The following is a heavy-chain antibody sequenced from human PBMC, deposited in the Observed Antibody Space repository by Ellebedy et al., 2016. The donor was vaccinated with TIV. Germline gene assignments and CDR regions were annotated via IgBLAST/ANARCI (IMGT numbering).Heavy chain of an antibody. CDR3: ARGGSVAGTQYWYFDL. CDR2: IVVGSGNT. Sequence: ASVKVSCKASGFTFTSSAVQWVRQARGQRLEWIGWIVVGSGNTNYAQKFQERVTITRDMSTSPAYMELSSLRSEDTAVYYCARGGSVAGTQYWYFDLWGRGTLVTVSS. D-gene: IGHD2-15*01. CDR1: GFTFTSSA. J-gene: IGHJ2*01. V-gene: IGHV1-58*01.